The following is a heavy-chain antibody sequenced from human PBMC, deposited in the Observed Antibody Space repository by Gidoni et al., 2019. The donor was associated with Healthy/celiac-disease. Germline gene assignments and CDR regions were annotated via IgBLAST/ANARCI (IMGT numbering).Heavy chain of an antibody. CDR1: GYSFTSYW. D-gene: IGHD3-22*01. Sequence: EVQLVQSGAEVKKPGESLKLSCTGSGYSFTSYWIGWVRQMPGKGLEWMGIIYPGDSDTRYSPSFQGQVTISADKSISTAYLQWSSLKASDTAMYYCARLAIDYYDSSGYTNWFDPWGQGTLVTVSS. CDR3: ARLAIDYYDSSGYTNWFDP. J-gene: IGHJ5*02. V-gene: IGHV5-51*01. CDR2: IYPGDSDT.